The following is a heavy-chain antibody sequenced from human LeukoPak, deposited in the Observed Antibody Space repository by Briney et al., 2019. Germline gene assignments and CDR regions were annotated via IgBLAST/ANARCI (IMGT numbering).Heavy chain of an antibody. CDR3: ARVLELGYYYYMDV. Sequence: GGSLRLSCAASGFTFSSYAMSWVRQAPGKGLEWVSVMSGFGGDIYYSDSVKGRFTISRDNSKNTLYLQMNSLRAEDTAVYYCARVLELGYYYYMDVWGKGTTVTVSS. CDR1: GFTFSSYA. J-gene: IGHJ6*03. D-gene: IGHD1-7*01. CDR2: MSGFGGDI. V-gene: IGHV3-23*01.